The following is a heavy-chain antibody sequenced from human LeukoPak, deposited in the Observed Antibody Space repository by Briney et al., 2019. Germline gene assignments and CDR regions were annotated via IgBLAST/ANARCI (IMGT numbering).Heavy chain of an antibody. CDR3: ARGNGYSYGLDYYYYYMDV. CDR2: IYYSGST. Sequence: SETLSLTCTVSGGSISSSSYYWGWIRQPPGKGLEWIGSIYYSGSTYYNPSLKSRVTISVDTSKNQFSLKLSSVTAADTAVYYCARGNGYSYGLDYYYYYMDVWGRGTTVTVSS. CDR1: GGSISSSSYY. J-gene: IGHJ6*03. V-gene: IGHV4-39*01. D-gene: IGHD5-18*01.